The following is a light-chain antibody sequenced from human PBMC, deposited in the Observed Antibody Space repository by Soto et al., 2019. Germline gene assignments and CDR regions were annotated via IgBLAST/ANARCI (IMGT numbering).Light chain of an antibody. J-gene: IGLJ3*02. CDR2: EGR. V-gene: IGLV2-23*01. Sequence: QSALTQPASVSGSPGQSITISCTGTRSDIGGYNLVSWYQQHPGNAPKLIIYEGRQRPSGVSDRFVGSKSDNTASLTISGLRTEDEADYHGCAYAGVGTWVFGGGTKLTVL. CDR1: RSDIGGYNL. CDR3: CAYAGVGTWV.